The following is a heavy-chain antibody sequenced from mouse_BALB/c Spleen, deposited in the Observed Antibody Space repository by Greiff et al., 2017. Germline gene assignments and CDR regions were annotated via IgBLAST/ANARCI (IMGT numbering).Heavy chain of an antibody. J-gene: IGHJ4*01. CDR3: ARDHRYDRAMDY. CDR1: GFSLTSYG. V-gene: IGHV2-9*02. D-gene: IGHD2-14*01. CDR2: IWAGGST. Sequence: VKVVESGPGLVAPSQSLSITCTVSGFSLTSYGVHWVRQPPGKGLEWLGVIWAGGSTNYNSALMSRLSISKDNSKSQVFLKMNSLQTDDTAMYYCARDHRYDRAMDYWGQGTSVTVSS.